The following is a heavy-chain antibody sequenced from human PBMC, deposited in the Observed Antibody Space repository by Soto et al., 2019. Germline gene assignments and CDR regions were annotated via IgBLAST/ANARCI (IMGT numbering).Heavy chain of an antibody. J-gene: IGHJ4*02. CDR1: GFTFSLFA. Sequence: EVQLLESGGTLLQPGGSLRLSCAASGFTFSLFAMGWVRQAPGKGLEWVSALSARGGSTFYTDSVRGRCTISRDNSKNTLYLQMNSLRAEDTAVYYCAKVGLAMADPDYFDSWGQGTLVTVSS. V-gene: IGHV3-23*01. D-gene: IGHD6-19*01. CDR2: LSARGGST. CDR3: AKVGLAMADPDYFDS.